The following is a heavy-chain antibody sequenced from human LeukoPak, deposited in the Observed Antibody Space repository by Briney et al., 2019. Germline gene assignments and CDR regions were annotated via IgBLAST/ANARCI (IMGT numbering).Heavy chain of an antibody. Sequence: GGSLRLSCAASGFTFSSYSMNWVRQAPGKGLEWVSYISSSSSTIYYADSVKGRCTISRDNAKNSLYLQMNSLRDENTAVYYCAREVVVAATDWFDPWGQGTLVTVSS. CDR1: GFTFSSYS. V-gene: IGHV3-48*02. J-gene: IGHJ5*02. CDR3: AREVVVAATDWFDP. D-gene: IGHD2-15*01. CDR2: ISSSSSTI.